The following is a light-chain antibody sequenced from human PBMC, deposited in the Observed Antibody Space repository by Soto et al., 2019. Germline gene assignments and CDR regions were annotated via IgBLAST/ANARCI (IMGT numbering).Light chain of an antibody. CDR2: EGS. J-gene: IGLJ1*01. V-gene: IGLV2-23*01. Sequence: QSALTQPASVSGSPGQSITISCTGTSSDVGSYNFVSWYQQHPGKAPKRMIYEGSKRPSGVSNRFSGSKSGNTASLTISGLQAEDEADYYCCSYAGSSTWVFGPGTKVTVL. CDR3: CSYAGSSTWV. CDR1: SSDVGSYNF.